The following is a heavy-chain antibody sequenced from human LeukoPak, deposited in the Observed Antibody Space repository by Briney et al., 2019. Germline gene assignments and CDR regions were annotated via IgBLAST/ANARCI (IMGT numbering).Heavy chain of an antibody. CDR3: AREAAGADY. CDR2: INPNSGDT. V-gene: IGHV1-2*02. J-gene: IGHJ4*02. CDR1: GYTFTGYY. Sequence: ASVKVSCKASGYTFTGYYMHWVRQAPGQGLEWMGWINPNSGDTNYAQKFQGRVTMTSDTSINTAYMELTRLRSDDTAVYYCAREAAGADYWGQGTLVTASS. D-gene: IGHD6-19*01.